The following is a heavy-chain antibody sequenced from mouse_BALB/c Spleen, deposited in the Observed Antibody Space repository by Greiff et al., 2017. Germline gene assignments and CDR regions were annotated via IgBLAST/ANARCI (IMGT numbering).Heavy chain of an antibody. CDR1: GYTFTSYT. Sequence: QVQLKQSAAELARPGASVKMSCKASGYTFTSYTMHWVKQRPGQGLEWIGYINPSSGYTEYNQKFKDKTTLTADKSSSTAYMQLSSLTSEDSAVYYCARSPGQDAMDYWGQGTSVTVSS. V-gene: IGHV1-4*02. D-gene: IGHD3-1*01. CDR3: ARSPGQDAMDY. CDR2: INPSSGYT. J-gene: IGHJ4*01.